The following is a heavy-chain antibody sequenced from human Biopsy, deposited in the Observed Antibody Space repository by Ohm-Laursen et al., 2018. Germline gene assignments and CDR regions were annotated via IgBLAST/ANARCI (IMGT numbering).Heavy chain of an antibody. CDR3: ARDGKRWDYSTYFSWYFDL. V-gene: IGHV3-30*03. CDR2: ISYDGSGE. CDR1: GFTFTSYA. Sequence: SLRLSCAASGFTFTSYAMHWVRQAPGKGLEWVAVISYDGSGEYYADSLQGRFIISRDNPKNTVDLQMNGLRAEDTAVYFCARDGKRWDYSTYFSWYFDLWGRGTLVTVSS. J-gene: IGHJ2*01. D-gene: IGHD4-11*01.